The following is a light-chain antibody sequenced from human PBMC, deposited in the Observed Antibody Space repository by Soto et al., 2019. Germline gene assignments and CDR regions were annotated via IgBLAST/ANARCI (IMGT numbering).Light chain of an antibody. CDR1: QSISSW. J-gene: IGKJ4*01. Sequence: DLQMTQSPSTLSASVGDTVTITCRASQSISSWLAWYQQKPGKAPKFLIHKASSLESGVPSRFSGRGSGTEFTLTIDSLQPDDFATYFCQQYDSYPLDFGGGTKVEIK. CDR3: QQYDSYPLD. CDR2: KAS. V-gene: IGKV1-5*03.